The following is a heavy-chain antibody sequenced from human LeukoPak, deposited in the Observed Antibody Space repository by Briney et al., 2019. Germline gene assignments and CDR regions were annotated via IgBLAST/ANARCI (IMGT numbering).Heavy chain of an antibody. Sequence: SETLSLTCTVSGVSISSSSYYWGWIRQPPGKGLEWIGSIYYSGSTYYNPSLRSRVTISVDTSKNQFSLRLTSVTAADTAVYYCARDSHIVVVTAIPHNWFDPWGQGTLVTVSS. V-gene: IGHV4-39*07. CDR3: ARDSHIVVVTAIPHNWFDP. CDR1: GVSISSSSYY. J-gene: IGHJ5*02. D-gene: IGHD2-21*02. CDR2: IYYSGST.